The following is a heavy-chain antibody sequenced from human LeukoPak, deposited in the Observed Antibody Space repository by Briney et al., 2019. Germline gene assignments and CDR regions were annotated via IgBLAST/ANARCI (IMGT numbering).Heavy chain of an antibody. D-gene: IGHD6-19*01. CDR1: GFTFSNYA. V-gene: IGHV3-30-3*01. CDR2: ISYDGSNT. J-gene: IGHJ4*02. Sequence: PGGSLRLSCAASGFTFSNYAMHWVRQAPGKGLEWVAVISYDGSNTYYADSVKGRFTISRDNSKITLYLQMNSLRVEDTAVYYCARDPIAVAGTSPDYWGQGTLVTVSS. CDR3: ARDPIAVAGTSPDY.